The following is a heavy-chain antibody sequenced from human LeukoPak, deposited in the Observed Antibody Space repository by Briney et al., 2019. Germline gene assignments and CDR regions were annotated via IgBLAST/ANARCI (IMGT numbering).Heavy chain of an antibody. CDR3: AGRPDTSVVAIFDY. CDR1: GYTFTGYY. Sequence: ASVKVSCKASGYTFTGYYVHWVRQAPGQGLEWMGWINPSSGDTNYAQKFQGRVTMTGDTSISTAYIELSRLSSDDTAVYFCAGRPDTSVVAIFDYWGQGTLVTISS. CDR2: INPSSGDT. J-gene: IGHJ4*02. V-gene: IGHV1-2*02. D-gene: IGHD3-22*01.